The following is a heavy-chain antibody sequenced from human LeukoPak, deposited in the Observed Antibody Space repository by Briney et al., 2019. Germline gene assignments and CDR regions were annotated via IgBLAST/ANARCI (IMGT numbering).Heavy chain of an antibody. CDR2: ISSSSSYI. J-gene: IGHJ4*02. CDR1: GFTFSSYS. CDR3: ARGGITMMFLGDY. D-gene: IGHD3-22*01. V-gene: IGHV3-21*01. Sequence: PGGSLRLSCAASGFTFSSYSMNWVRQAPGKGLEWVSSISSSSSYIYYADSVKGRFTISRDNAKNSLYLQMNSLRAEDTAVYYCARGGITMMFLGDYWGQGTLVTVSS.